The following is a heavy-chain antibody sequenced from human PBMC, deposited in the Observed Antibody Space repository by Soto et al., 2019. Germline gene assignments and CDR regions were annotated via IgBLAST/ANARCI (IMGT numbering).Heavy chain of an antibody. CDR3: AKGSVHSSVYYLPHYFDY. D-gene: IGHD3-22*01. CDR2: SSGSGGTT. CDR1: GFTLSPFV. J-gene: IGHJ4*02. V-gene: IGHV3-23*01. Sequence: GGSLRLSCVVSGFTLSPFVMTWVRQAPGKGREGVSTSSGSGGTTYSADSVKGRFTVSRDNSTNTVYLQINNFTAEDTAVYSCAKGSVHSSVYYLPHYFDYWGEGTRVTVSS.